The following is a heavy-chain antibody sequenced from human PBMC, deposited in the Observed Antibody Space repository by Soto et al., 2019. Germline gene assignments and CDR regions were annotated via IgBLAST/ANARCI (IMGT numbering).Heavy chain of an antibody. V-gene: IGHV4-59*02. D-gene: IGHD3-3*01. J-gene: IGHJ6*02. CDR3: ARGEWFARGYGMDV. CDR1: GASVNTAY. CDR2: IYNGGSP. Sequence: QVQLQESGPGLVKPSETLSLTCTVSGASVNTAYWSWIRRPPGKRLEYIGFIYNGGSPNYNPSLESRVTISPDTSKNQFSLKLSSVTAADTAVYYCARGEWFARGYGMDVWGRGTTVTVS.